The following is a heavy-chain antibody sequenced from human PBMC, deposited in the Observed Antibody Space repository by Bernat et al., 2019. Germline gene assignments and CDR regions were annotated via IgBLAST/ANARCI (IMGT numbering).Heavy chain of an antibody. J-gene: IGHJ6*02. V-gene: IGHV3-30*18. D-gene: IGHD2-2*01. CDR2: ISYDGSNK. Sequence: VQLVESGGGLVQPGRSLRLSCAASGFTFSSYGMHWVRQAPGKGLEWVAVISYDGSNKYYADSVKGRFTISRDNSKNTLYLQMNSLRAEDTAVYYCAKASVPAVYYYYYYGMDVWGQGTTVTVSS. CDR3: AKASVPAVYYYYYYGMDV. CDR1: GFTFSSYG.